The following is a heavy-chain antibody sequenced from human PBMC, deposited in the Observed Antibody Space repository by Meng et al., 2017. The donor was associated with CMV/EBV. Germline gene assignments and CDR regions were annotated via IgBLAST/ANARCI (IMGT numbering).Heavy chain of an antibody. CDR2: ISSDGSNK. J-gene: IGHJ4*02. V-gene: IGHV3-30-3*01. CDR1: GFPFSPYT. D-gene: IGHD2-2*01. Sequence: GESLKISCAASGFPFSPYTIHWVRQAPGKGLEWVALISSDGSNKDYADPVKGRFTISRDNSKNTLSLQMNSLRTEDTAVYYCARGGGFCSVAGCYGIDYWGQGTVVTSPQ. CDR3: ARGGGFCSVAGCYGIDY.